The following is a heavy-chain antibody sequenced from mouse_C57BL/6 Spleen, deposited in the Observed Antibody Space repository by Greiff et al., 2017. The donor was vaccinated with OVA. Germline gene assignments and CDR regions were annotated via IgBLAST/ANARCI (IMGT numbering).Heavy chain of an antibody. CDR2: ISDGGSYT. J-gene: IGHJ3*01. CDR3: ARGKAWFAY. V-gene: IGHV5-4*03. CDR1: GFTFSSYA. Sequence: EVKLMESGGGLVKPGGSLKLSCAASGFTFSSYAMSWVRQTPEKRLEWVATISDGGSYTYYPDNVKGRFTISRDNANNNLYLQMSHLKSEDTAMYYCARGKAWFAYWGQGTLVTVSA.